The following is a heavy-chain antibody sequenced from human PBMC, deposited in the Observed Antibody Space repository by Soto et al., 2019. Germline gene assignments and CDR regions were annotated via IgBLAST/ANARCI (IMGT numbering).Heavy chain of an antibody. J-gene: IGHJ4*02. V-gene: IGHV4-34*01. CDR3: ARDTPRCSGGSCGLDY. CDR2: INHSGST. D-gene: IGHD2-15*01. Sequence: SETLSLTCAVYGVSFSGYYWSWIRQPPGKGLEWIGEINHSGSTNYNPSLKSRVTISVDTSKNQFSLKLSSVTAADTAVYYCARDTPRCSGGSCGLDYWGQGTLVTVSS. CDR1: GVSFSGYY.